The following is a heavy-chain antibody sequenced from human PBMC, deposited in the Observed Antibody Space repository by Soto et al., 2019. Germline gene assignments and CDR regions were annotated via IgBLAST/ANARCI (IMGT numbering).Heavy chain of an antibody. V-gene: IGHV3-7*05. J-gene: IGHJ4*02. D-gene: IGHD5-18*01. Sequence: EVQLVESGGGLVQPGGSLRLSCAASGFTFSSYWMSWVRQAPGKRLEWVANIKQDGSEKYYVDSVKGRFTISRDNAKNSLYLQMNSLRAEDTAVYYCASLRRGYNFDYWGQGTLVTVSS. CDR2: IKQDGSEK. CDR3: ASLRRGYNFDY. CDR1: GFTFSSYW.